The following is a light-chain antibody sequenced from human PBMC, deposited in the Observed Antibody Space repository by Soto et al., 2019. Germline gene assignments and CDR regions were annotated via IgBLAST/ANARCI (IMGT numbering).Light chain of an antibody. V-gene: IGKV1-39*01. Sequence: DIQMTQSPSSLSAYIGDRVTITCRASQNIVSYLNWYQQKPGKAPKLLIYSTSSFQSGVPSRFSGSESGTDFTLSISTLQPENFANYYYQQSYRTPRTLGKETKMDI. J-gene: IGKJ1*01. CDR1: QNIVSY. CDR3: QQSYRTPRT. CDR2: STS.